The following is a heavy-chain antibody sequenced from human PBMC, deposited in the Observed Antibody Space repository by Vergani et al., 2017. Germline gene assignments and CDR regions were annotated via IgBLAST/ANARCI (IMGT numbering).Heavy chain of an antibody. CDR1: GFTFSSYE. Sequence: EVQLVESGGGLVQPGGSLRLSCAASGFTFSSYEMNWVRQAPGKGLEWVSYISSSGSTIYYADSVKGRFTISRDNAKNSLYLQMNSLRAEDTAVCYCARGRVVAATEEPYWYFDLWGRGTLVTVSS. CDR2: ISSSGSTI. D-gene: IGHD2-15*01. J-gene: IGHJ2*01. CDR3: ARGRVVAATEEPYWYFDL. V-gene: IGHV3-48*03.